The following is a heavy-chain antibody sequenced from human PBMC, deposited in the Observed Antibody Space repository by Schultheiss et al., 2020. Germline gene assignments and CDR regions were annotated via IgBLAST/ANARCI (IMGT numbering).Heavy chain of an antibody. D-gene: IGHD1-26*01. CDR3: AREYNGNYFDY. J-gene: IGHJ4*02. Sequence: SETLSLTCAVSGGSISSSSYYWGWIRQPPGKGLEWIGEINHSGSTNYNPSLKSRVTISVDTSKNQFSLRLSSVTAADTAVYYCAREYNGNYFDYWGQGTLVTVSS. CDR1: GGSISSSSYY. CDR2: INHSGST. V-gene: IGHV4-39*02.